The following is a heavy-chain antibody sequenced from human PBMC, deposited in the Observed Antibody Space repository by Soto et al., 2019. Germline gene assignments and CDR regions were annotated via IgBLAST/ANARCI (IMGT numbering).Heavy chain of an antibody. CDR3: ARDKFPVVAATGPPNLFDP. V-gene: IGHV1-18*01. CDR2: ISAYNGNT. D-gene: IGHD2-15*01. J-gene: IGHJ5*02. CDR1: GYTFTSYG. Sequence: GASVKVSCKASGYTFTSYGISWVRQAPGQGLEWMGWISAYNGNTNYAQKLQGRVTMTTDTSTSTAYMELRSLRSDDTAVYYCARDKFPVVAATGPPNLFDPWGQGTLVTVS.